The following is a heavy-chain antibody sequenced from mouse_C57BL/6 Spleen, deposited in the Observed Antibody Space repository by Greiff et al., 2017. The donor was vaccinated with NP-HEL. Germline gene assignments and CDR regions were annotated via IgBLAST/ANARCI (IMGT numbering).Heavy chain of an antibody. J-gene: IGHJ2*01. CDR2: IDPSDSYT. V-gene: IGHV1-50*01. CDR3: ARREGGWYYFDY. CDR1: GYTFTSYW. Sequence: QVQLQQPGAELVKPGASVKLSCKASGYTFTSYWMQWVKQRHGQGLEWIGEIDPSDSYTNYNQKFKGKATLTVDTSSSTAYMQLSSLTSEDSAVYYCARREGGWYYFDYWGQGTTLTVSS.